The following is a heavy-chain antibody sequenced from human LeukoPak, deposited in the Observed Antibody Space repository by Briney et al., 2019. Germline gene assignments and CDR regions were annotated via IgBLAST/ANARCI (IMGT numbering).Heavy chain of an antibody. D-gene: IGHD3-22*01. CDR3: ARDPGAYYYDSSGYSKFDP. CDR1: GFTFSSYT. CDR2: ISSSSSYI. Sequence: PGGSLRLSCAASGFTFSSYTMNWVRQAPGKGLEWVSSISSSSSYIYYADSVKGRFTISRDNAKNSLYLQMNSLRAEDTAVYYCARDPGAYYYDSSGYSKFDPWGQGTLVTVSS. J-gene: IGHJ5*02. V-gene: IGHV3-21*01.